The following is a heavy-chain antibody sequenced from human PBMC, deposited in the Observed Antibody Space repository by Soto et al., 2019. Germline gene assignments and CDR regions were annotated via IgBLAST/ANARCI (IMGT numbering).Heavy chain of an antibody. D-gene: IGHD3-10*01. CDR2: IIGSGGNT. V-gene: IGHV3-23*01. CDR1: GLTFSNFA. Sequence: EVQVLESGGGLEQPGGSLRLSCTASGLTFSNFAMGWVRQAPGKGLEWVSTIIGSGGNTFYADSVKGRFTISRDNSRNTLYLPMNRLRVEDTAVYYCAKSKGAGSHRCYCFDRWGQGTLVTVSS. J-gene: IGHJ4*02. CDR3: AKSKGAGSHRCYCFDR.